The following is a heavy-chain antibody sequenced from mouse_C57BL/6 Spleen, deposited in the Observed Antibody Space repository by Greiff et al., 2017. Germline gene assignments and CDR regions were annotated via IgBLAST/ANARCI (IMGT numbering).Heavy chain of an antibody. V-gene: IGHV2-2*01. J-gene: IGHJ1*03. CDR1: GFSLTSYG. CDR2: IWSGGST. D-gene: IGHD1-1*01. Sequence: VQLQESGPGLVQPSQSLSITCTVSGFSLTSYGVHWVRQSPGKGLEWLGVIWSGGSTDYNAAFISRLSISKDNSKSQVFFKMNSLQADDTAIYYCARGNYGSSYPYFDVWGTGTTVTVSS. CDR3: ARGNYGSSYPYFDV.